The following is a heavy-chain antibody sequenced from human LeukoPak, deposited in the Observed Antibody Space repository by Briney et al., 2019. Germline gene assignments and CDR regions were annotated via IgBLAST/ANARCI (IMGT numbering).Heavy chain of an antibody. CDR2: ISYTETT. Sequence: SETLSLTCTVSGVSITSDYWSWIRQPPGKGLEFLAYISYTETTNYNPSLKSRATISIDTSKNQFSLILNSATAADTAIYYCARLEKVDFMTYHYFPFWGRGTLVTVSS. D-gene: IGHD3/OR15-3a*01. CDR1: GVSITSDY. J-gene: IGHJ2*01. V-gene: IGHV4-59*01. CDR3: ARLEKVDFMTYHYFPF.